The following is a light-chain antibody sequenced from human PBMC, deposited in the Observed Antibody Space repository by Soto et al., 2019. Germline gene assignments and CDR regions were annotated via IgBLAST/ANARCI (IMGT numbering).Light chain of an antibody. V-gene: IGLV2-8*01. CDR1: SSDVGAYNY. J-gene: IGLJ1*01. CDR3: SSKAGTTFYV. CDR2: QVT. Sequence: QSALTQPPSASGSPGQSVTISCTGTSSDVGAYNYVPWYQQHPGKAPKLLLYQVTKRPSGVPVRFSASKSGNTASLTVSGLQAEDEADYYCSSKAGTTFYVFGTGTKLTVL.